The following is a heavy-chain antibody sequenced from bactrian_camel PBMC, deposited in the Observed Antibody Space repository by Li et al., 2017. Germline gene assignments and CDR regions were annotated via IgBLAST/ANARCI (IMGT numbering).Heavy chain of an antibody. J-gene: IGHJ6*01. D-gene: IGHD7*01. V-gene: IGHV3S1*01. CDR2: VYTGDGKT. CDR3: AVAPGDCYSASWWANMRGT. CDR1: GFTFSNNW. Sequence: HVQLVESGGGWVQPGGSLRLSCAASGFTFSNNWMHWVRQAPGKGLEWVSTVYTGDGKTYSADSVKGRFTISQDIVENAVHLNMTRLKVEDTAVYYCAVAPGDCYSASWWANMRGTWGLGTQVTVS.